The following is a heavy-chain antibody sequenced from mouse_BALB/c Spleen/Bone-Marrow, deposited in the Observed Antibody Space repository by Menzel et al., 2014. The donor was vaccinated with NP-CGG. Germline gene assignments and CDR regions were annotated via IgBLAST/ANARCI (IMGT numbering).Heavy chain of an antibody. Sequence: GAELVKPGAPVKLSCKASGYTFTSYWMNWVKQRPGRGLEWIGRIDPSDSETHYNQKFKDKATLTVDKSSSTAYIQLSSLTSKDSAVYYCARALGDGYYYAMDYWGQGTSVTVSS. CDR3: ARALGDGYYYAMDY. CDR2: IDPSDSET. CDR1: GYTFTSYW. V-gene: IGHV1-74*01. J-gene: IGHJ4*01. D-gene: IGHD2-3*01.